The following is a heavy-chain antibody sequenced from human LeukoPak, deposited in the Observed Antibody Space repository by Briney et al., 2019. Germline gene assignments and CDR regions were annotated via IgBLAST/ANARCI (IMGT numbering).Heavy chain of an antibody. CDR1: GFTFSSYA. CDR3: ARVRWGGLYYFDY. V-gene: IGHV3-23*01. J-gene: IGHJ4*02. CDR2: ISGSGGST. D-gene: IGHD3-16*01. Sequence: GGSLRLSCAASGFTFSSYAMSWVRQAPGKGLEWVSAISGSGGSTYYADSVKGRFTISRDNSKNTLYLQMNSLRAEDTAVYYCARVRWGGLYYFDYWGQGTLDTVSS.